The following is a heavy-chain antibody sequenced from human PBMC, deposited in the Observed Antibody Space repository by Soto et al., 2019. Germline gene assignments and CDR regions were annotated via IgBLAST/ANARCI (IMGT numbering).Heavy chain of an antibody. Sequence: PSETLSLTCTVSGGSISSSSYYWGWIRQPPGKGLEWIGSIYYSGSTYYNPSLKSRVTISVDTSKNQFSLKLSSVTAADTAVYYCARVGPLRYSSSWSPVYYYYGMDVWGQGTTVTVSS. CDR1: GGSISSSSYY. CDR2: IYYSGST. V-gene: IGHV4-39*01. J-gene: IGHJ6*02. CDR3: ARVGPLRYSSSWSPVYYYYGMDV. D-gene: IGHD6-13*01.